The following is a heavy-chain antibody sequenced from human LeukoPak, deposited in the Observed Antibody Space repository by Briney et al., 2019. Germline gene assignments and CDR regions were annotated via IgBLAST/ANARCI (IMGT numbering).Heavy chain of an antibody. CDR3: ARLGLYCTGGSCYFGDY. Sequence: FTGYYMHWVRQPPGKGLEWIGEISHTGRTNYSPPFKSRVTISVDTSKNQFSLKLTSVTAADTAVYYCARLGLYCTGGSCYFGDYWGQGTLVSVS. J-gene: IGHJ4*02. CDR1: FTGYY. V-gene: IGHV4-34*01. CDR2: ISHTGRT. D-gene: IGHD2-15*01.